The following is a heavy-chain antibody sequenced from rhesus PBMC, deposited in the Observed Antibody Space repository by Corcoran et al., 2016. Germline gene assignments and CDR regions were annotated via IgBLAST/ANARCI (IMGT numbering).Heavy chain of an antibody. CDR3: ARAPEWLLRVYFDY. CDR1: GYTFTDYY. CDR2: INPHHGNT. J-gene: IGHJ4*01. V-gene: IGHV1S2*01. Sequence: QVQLVQSGAEVKKPGSSVKVSCKASGYTFTDYYMHWVRQAPRQGLEWMGWINPHHGNTKYAQKFQGRVTMTRDTSTSTAYMELSSLRSEDTAVYYCARAPEWLLRVYFDYWGQGVLVTVSS. D-gene: IGHD2-21*01.